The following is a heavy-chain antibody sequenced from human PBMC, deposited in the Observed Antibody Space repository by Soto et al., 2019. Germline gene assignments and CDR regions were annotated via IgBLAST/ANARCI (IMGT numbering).Heavy chain of an antibody. V-gene: IGHV3-74*01. Sequence: EMQLEESGGGLVQPGGSLRLSCAASGFNFPGYWMHWVRQVPGKGLVWVARIEGHGSTTSYAGSVRGRFTVSRDNARNTLYLQMNSLRADDTAVYYCVRENTYSWDFVGSLDIWGQGTMVTVSS. CDR1: GFNFPGYW. D-gene: IGHD1-20*01. CDR3: VRENTYSWDFVGSLDI. J-gene: IGHJ3*02. CDR2: IEGHGSTT.